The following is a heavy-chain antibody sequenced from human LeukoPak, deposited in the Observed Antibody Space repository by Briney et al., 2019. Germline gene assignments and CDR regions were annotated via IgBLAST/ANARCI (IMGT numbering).Heavy chain of an antibody. CDR3: ARPYYDYVWGSYRREHNWFDP. CDR1: GYTFTSYA. V-gene: IGHV1-3*01. D-gene: IGHD3-16*02. CDR2: INAGNDNT. J-gene: IGHJ5*02. Sequence: ASVKVSYKASGYTFTSYAMHWVRQAPGQRLEWMGWINAGNDNTKYSQKFQGRVTITRDTSASTAYMELSSLRSEDTAVYYCARPYYDYVWGSYRREHNWFDPWGQGTLVTVSS.